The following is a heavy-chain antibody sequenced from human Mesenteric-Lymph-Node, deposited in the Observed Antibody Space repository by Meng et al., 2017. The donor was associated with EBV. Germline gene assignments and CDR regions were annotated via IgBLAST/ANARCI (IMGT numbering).Heavy chain of an antibody. Sequence: QVQLQESGPGRVKPSQTLSLTCAVPGGSISNDGYFWSWIRQPPGKGLEWIGHFYYSITTQYNPSLKSRLTISVDTSKNQLSLRLASVTAADTAVYYCARAFGYSGYDPSPGYWSQGTLVTVSS. J-gene: IGHJ4*02. CDR3: ARAFGYSGYDPSPGY. V-gene: IGHV4-30-4*01. CDR2: FYYSITT. D-gene: IGHD5-12*01. CDR1: GGSISNDGYF.